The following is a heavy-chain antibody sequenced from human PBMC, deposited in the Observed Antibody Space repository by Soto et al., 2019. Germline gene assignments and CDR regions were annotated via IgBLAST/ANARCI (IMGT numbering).Heavy chain of an antibody. D-gene: IGHD2-15*01. CDR1: GFTFGDYW. CDR3: ARDAYEILGRVVRRLDS. V-gene: IGHV3-7*03. J-gene: IGHJ4*02. CDR2: LKRDGRER. Sequence: PGGSLRLSCAASGFTFGDYWMTWARQAPGKGLEWVANLKRDGRERYYVDSVKGRFSVSRDNAKNSLYLQMNNLRPEDTAVYYCARDAYEILGRVVRRLDSWGQGTLVTVSS.